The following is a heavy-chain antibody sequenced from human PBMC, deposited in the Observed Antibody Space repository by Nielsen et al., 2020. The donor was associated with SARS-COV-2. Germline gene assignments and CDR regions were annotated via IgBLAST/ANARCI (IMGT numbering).Heavy chain of an antibody. J-gene: IGHJ5*02. CDR3: ARDGGHCSTTSCYGDR. CDR1: GYTFTDYW. Sequence: ASVKVSCKASGYTFTDYWVHWVRQAPGQGLEWMGWINPQSGGTNYAQKFQGWVTMTRDTSISTAYMELSSLKSDDTAVYYCARDGGHCSTTSCYGDRWGQGTLVTVSS. V-gene: IGHV1-2*04. D-gene: IGHD2-2*01. CDR2: INPQSGGT.